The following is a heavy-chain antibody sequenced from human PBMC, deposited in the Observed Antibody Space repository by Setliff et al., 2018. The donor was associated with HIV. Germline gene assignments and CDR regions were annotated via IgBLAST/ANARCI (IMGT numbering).Heavy chain of an antibody. CDR2: LSSSGSYI. J-gene: IGHJ6*03. D-gene: IGHD2-8*01. Sequence: GGSLRLSCAASGFPFTSFSINWVRQAPGKGLEWVSSLSSSGSYIYYADSAKGRFTISRDNANNSLYLHMNSLRAEYTDVYYCAGLCMLYEVGYYYYMNVWGKGTTVTVSS. CDR1: GFPFTSFS. V-gene: IGHV3-21*01. CDR3: AGLCMLYEVGYYYYMNV.